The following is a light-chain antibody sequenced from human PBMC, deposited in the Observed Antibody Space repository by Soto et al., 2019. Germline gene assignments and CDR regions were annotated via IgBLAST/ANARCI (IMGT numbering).Light chain of an antibody. J-gene: IGLJ3*02. CDR2: LEGSGSY. CDR3: ETWDSNTRV. V-gene: IGLV4-60*02. CDR1: SGHSSYI. Sequence: QPVLTQSSSASASLGSSVRLTCTLSSGHSSYIIAWHQQQPGKAPRYLMKLEGSGSYNKGSGVPDRFSGSSSGADRYLTISNLQFEDEADYYSETWDSNTRVFGGGTKVTV.